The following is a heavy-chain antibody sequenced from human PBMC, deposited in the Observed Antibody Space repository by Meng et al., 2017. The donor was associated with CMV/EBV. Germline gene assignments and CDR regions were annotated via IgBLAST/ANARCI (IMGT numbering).Heavy chain of an antibody. V-gene: IGHV3-49*04. CDR2: IRSKAFGGTT. D-gene: IGHD3-10*01. CDR3: TRAIIAPHHYGSGNYFRWFDP. CDR1: GFSFGDYA. J-gene: IGHJ5*02. Sequence: GESLKISCTASGFSFGDYAMSWVRQAPGKGLEWVGFIRSKAFGGTTEYATSVKGRFTISRDDSKTIAYLQMNSLKIEDTAVYYCTRAIIAPHHYGSGNYFRWFDPWGQGTLVTVFS.